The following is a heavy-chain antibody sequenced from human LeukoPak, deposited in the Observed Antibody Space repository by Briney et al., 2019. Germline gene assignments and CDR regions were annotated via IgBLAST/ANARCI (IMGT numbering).Heavy chain of an antibody. V-gene: IGHV4-59*01. J-gene: IGHJ6*03. D-gene: IGHD1-1*01. CDR1: GASISSYY. Sequence: PSETLSLTCTVSGASISSYYCSWIRQPPGKGLEWIGYMYYNGSTNYNPSLNGRVSISRDTTNNLFSLRLRSVTAADTAVYFCARGRVSSSTWYSTYYYYFYMDVWGKGTTVTVSS. CDR3: ARGRVSSSTWYSTYYYYFYMDV. CDR2: MYYNGST.